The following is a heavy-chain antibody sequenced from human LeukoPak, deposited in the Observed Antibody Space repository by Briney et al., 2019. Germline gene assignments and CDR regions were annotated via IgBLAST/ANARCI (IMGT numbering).Heavy chain of an antibody. CDR3: ARWLQLLDY. CDR2: ISSSGSTI. D-gene: IGHD5-24*01. CDR1: GFTFSSHE. V-gene: IGHV3-48*03. J-gene: IGHJ4*02. Sequence: GGSLRLSCAASGFTFSSHEMNWVRQAPGKGLEWVSYISSSGSTIYYADSVKGRFTISRDNAKNSLYLQMNSLRAEDTAVYYCARWLQLLDYWGQGTLVTVSS.